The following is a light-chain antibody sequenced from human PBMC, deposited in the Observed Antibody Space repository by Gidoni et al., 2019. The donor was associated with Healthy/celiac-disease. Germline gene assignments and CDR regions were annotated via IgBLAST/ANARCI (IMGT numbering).Light chain of an antibody. Sequence: DIQLTQSPSTLSVSVGDRVTITCRASQSMSSWLAWYQQKPGKAPKLLIYKASSLESGVPARFSGSGSGTEFTLTISSLEPDDFATYYCQQYNSYSTFGQGTKVEIK. CDR3: QQYNSYST. V-gene: IGKV1-5*03. CDR2: KAS. J-gene: IGKJ1*01. CDR1: QSMSSW.